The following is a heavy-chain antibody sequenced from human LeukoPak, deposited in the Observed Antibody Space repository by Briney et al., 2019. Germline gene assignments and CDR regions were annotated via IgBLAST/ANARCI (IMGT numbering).Heavy chain of an antibody. CDR1: GFTFSSYA. CDR2: ISGSGGST. V-gene: IGHV3-23*01. D-gene: IGHD3-10*01. Sequence: GGSLRLSCAASGFTFSSYAMSWVRQPPGKGLEWVSAISGSGGSTYYADSVKGRFTISRDNSKNTLYLQMNSLRAEDTAVYYCAKDQYYYGSGSYYGSWGQGTLVTVSS. CDR3: AKDQYYYGSGSYYGS. J-gene: IGHJ5*02.